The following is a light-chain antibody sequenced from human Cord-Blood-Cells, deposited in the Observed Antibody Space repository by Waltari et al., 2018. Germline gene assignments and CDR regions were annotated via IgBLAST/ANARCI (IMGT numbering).Light chain of an antibody. V-gene: IGKV1-39*01. J-gene: IGKJ1*01. CDR1: QSISSY. CDR3: QQSYSTPRWT. Sequence: DIQMTQSPSSLSASVGDRVTITCRARQSISSYLNWYQQKPGKAPKLLIYAASSLQSGVPSRCSGSGSGTDFTLTISSLQPEDFATYYCQQSYSTPRWTFGQGTKVEIK. CDR2: AAS.